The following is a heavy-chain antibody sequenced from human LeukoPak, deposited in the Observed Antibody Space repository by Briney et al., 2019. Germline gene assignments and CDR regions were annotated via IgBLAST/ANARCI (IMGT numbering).Heavy chain of an antibody. Sequence: GASVKVSCKASGYTFTSYGISWVRQAPGQGLEWMGGIIPIFGTANYAQKFQGRVTITADESTSTAYMELSSLRSEDTAVYYCARGNSSSMVGGFDPWGQGTLVTVSS. CDR2: IIPIFGTA. CDR1: GYTFTSYG. D-gene: IGHD6-13*01. CDR3: ARGNSSSMVGGFDP. J-gene: IGHJ5*02. V-gene: IGHV1-69*13.